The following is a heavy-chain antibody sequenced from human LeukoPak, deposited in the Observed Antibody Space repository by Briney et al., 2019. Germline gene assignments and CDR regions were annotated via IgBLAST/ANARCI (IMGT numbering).Heavy chain of an antibody. J-gene: IGHJ4*02. Sequence: GSLRLSCAASGFTFSSYAMHWVRQAPGKGVEWVAVISYDGSNKYYADSVKGRFTISRDNSKNTLYLQMNSLRAEDTAVYYCARDPRGAVADFFDYWGQGTLVTVSS. CDR3: ARDPRGAVADFFDY. CDR1: GFTFSSYA. V-gene: IGHV3-30*04. CDR2: ISYDGSNK. D-gene: IGHD6-19*01.